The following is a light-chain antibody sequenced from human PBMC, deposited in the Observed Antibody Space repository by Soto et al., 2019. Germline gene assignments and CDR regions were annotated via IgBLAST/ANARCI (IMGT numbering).Light chain of an antibody. CDR2: EGT. Sequence: QSALTQPASLSGSPGQSITISCTGTNNLVSWYQQHPGKAPKVVLYEGTKRPSGVSNRFSGSNSGSTASLTISGLQAEDEAHYFCCAYVGARSYVLGPGTKVTVL. J-gene: IGLJ1*01. V-gene: IGLV2-23*01. CDR1: NNL. CDR3: CAYVGARSYV.